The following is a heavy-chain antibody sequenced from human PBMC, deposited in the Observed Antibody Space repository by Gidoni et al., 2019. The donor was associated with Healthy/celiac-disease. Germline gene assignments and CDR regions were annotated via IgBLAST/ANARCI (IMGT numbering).Heavy chain of an antibody. CDR1: GFHFSTYG. Sequence: QVQLVESGGGVVQPGRSLRRSCAAPGFHFSTYGLHWVRQAPGKGLECVAVISYDGSNKYYADSVKGRFTISRDNSKNPLYLQMNSLRAEDTAVYYCAKDIVGYYYDSSGPDYYYGMDVWGQGTTVTVSS. CDR3: AKDIVGYYYDSSGPDYYYGMDV. D-gene: IGHD3-22*01. V-gene: IGHV3-30*18. CDR2: ISYDGSNK. J-gene: IGHJ6*02.